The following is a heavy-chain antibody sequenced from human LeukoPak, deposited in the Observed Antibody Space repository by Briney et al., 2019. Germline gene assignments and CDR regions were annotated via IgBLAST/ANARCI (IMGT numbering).Heavy chain of an antibody. CDR3: ARARNYDFWSGYYFDY. Sequence: GGSLRLSCAASGFTFSDYYMSWIRQAPGKGLEWVSYISSSGSTIYYADSAKGRFTISRDNAKNSLYLQMYSLRAEDTAVYYCARARNYDFWSGYYFDYWGQGTLVTVSS. J-gene: IGHJ4*02. D-gene: IGHD3-3*01. CDR2: ISSSGSTI. CDR1: GFTFSDYY. V-gene: IGHV3-11*01.